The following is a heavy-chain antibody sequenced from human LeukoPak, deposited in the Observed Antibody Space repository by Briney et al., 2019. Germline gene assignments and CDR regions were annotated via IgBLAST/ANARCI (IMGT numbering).Heavy chain of an antibody. J-gene: IGHJ3*02. V-gene: IGHV4-34*01. CDR2: INHSGSN. CDR3: ARDSYYYDSSGYYYVGAFDI. Sequence: PSETLSLTCAVYGGSFSGYYWSWIRQPPGNGLEWIGEINHSGSNNYNTSLKSRVTISVDTSKNHFSLKLSSVSAADTAVSYGARDSYYYDSSGYYYVGAFDIWGQGTMVNVSS. D-gene: IGHD3-22*01. CDR1: GGSFSGYY.